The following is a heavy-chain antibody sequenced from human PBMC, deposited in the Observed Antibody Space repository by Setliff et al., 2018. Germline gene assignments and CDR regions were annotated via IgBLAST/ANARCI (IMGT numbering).Heavy chain of an antibody. D-gene: IGHD3-10*01. CDR2: FDPEDGET. Sequence: ASVKVSCKVSGYTLTELSMHWVRQAPGKGLEWMGGFDPEDGETIYAQKFQGRVAMTEYTSTDTAYMELSSLRSEDTAVYYCRLLWFGELSYDAFDIWGQGTMVTVSS. V-gene: IGHV1-24*01. J-gene: IGHJ3*02. CDR1: GYTLTELS. CDR3: RLLWFGELSYDAFDI.